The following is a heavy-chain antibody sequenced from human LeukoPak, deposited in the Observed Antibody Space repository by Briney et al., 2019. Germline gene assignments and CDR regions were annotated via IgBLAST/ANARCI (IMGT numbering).Heavy chain of an antibody. CDR2: ISSSGST. D-gene: IGHD6-6*01. CDR3: ARVDSGWSAYSSSSYFDY. V-gene: IGHV4-38-2*02. J-gene: IGHJ4*02. Sequence: PSETLSLTCTVSSYSISSGYYWSWIRQPAGKGLEWIGRISSSGSTNYNPSLKSRVTISVDTSKNQFSLKLSSVTAADTAVYFCARVDSGWSAYSSSSYFDYWGQGTLVTVSS. CDR1: SYSISSGYY.